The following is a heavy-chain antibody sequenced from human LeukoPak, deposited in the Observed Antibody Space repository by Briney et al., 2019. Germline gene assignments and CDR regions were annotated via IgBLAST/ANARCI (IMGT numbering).Heavy chain of an antibody. CDR2: ISSDSSTI. D-gene: IGHD3-9*01. Sequence: HSGGSLRHSCAASGFTLSSYSMNWVRQAPGKGLEWVSYISSDSSTIYYTDSVKGRFTISRDNARNSLFLQMNSLRAEDTAVYYCARDLDWGPDYWGQGTLVTVSS. CDR1: GFTLSSYS. CDR3: ARDLDWGPDY. J-gene: IGHJ4*02. V-gene: IGHV3-48*01.